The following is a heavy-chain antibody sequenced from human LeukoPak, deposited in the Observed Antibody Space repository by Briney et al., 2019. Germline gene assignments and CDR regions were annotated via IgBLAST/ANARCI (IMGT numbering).Heavy chain of an antibody. CDR2: ISGSGGST. D-gene: IGHD2-2*02. CDR3: AKDRGIVVVPAAIRFDY. Sequence: GGSLRLSCAASGFTFSSYAMSWVRQAPGKGLEWVSAISGSGGSTYYADSVKGRFTISRDNSKNALYLQMNSLRVEDTAVYYCAKDRGIVVVPAAIRFDYRGQGILVTVSS. J-gene: IGHJ4*02. CDR1: GFTFSSYA. V-gene: IGHV3-23*01.